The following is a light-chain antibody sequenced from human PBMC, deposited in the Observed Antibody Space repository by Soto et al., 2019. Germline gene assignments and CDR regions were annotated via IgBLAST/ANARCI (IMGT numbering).Light chain of an antibody. Sequence: DIQMTQSPSSLSASVGDRVTITCRASQSISSCLNWYHKKPGKAPKLLIYTAYSLQSGVPSRFSGSGSGTDFTLTISSLQPEDFATYYCQQSFSSPITFGQGTRLEIK. CDR3: QQSFSSPIT. CDR1: QSISSC. V-gene: IGKV1-39*01. CDR2: TAY. J-gene: IGKJ5*01.